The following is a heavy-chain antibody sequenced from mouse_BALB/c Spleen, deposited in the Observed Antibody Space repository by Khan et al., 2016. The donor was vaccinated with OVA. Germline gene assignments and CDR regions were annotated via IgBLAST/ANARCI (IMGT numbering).Heavy chain of an antibody. CDR1: GFTFNSYG. V-gene: IGHV5-17*02. J-gene: IGHJ2*01. CDR3: ATSYFYGYYFDY. CDR2: ISGDSNTI. D-gene: IGHD1-1*01. Sequence: EVELVESGGGLVQPGRSQKLSCAASGFTFNSYGMHWVRLAPEKGLEWVAYISGDSNTIYYADTVKGRFTISRDNPKNTLFLQMTSLMSEDTAMYYCATSYFYGYYFDYWGPGTTLTVS.